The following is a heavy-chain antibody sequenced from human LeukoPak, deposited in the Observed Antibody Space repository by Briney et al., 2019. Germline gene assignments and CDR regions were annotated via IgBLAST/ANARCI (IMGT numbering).Heavy chain of an antibody. D-gene: IGHD2-2*01. CDR2: IYPGDSDT. CDR3: ARRHCSSTSCYLLDWFDP. V-gene: IGHV5-51*01. J-gene: IGHJ5*02. CDR1: GYSFTSYW. Sequence: GESPKISCKGSGYSFTSYWIGWVRQMPGKGLEWMGIIYPGDSDTRYSPSFQGQVTISADKSISTAYLQWSSLKASDTAMYYCARRHCSSTSCYLLDWFDPWGQGTLVTVSS.